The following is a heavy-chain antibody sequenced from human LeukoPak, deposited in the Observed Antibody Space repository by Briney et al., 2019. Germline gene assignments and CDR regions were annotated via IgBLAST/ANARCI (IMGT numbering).Heavy chain of an antibody. J-gene: IGHJ4*02. CDR1: GFTFSSYG. CDR2: IWYDGSNK. CDR3: ARALPYYYDIGGSKFGY. Sequence: PGGSLRLSCTASGFTFSSYGMHWVRQAPGKGLEWVAVIWYDGSNKYYGDPVKGRFTISRDNSKNTLYLEMNSLRAEDTAVYYGARALPYYYDIGGSKFGYWGQGPLVTVS. D-gene: IGHD3-22*01. V-gene: IGHV3-33*01.